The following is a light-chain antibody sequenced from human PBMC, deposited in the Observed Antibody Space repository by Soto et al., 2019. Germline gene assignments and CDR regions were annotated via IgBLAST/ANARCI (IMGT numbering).Light chain of an antibody. V-gene: IGKV1-8*01. CDR2: AAS. CDR1: QGISSY. Sequence: AIRMNHSPSSLSASTVDRVTITCRASQGISSYLAWYQQKPGKAPKLLIYAASTLQSGVPSRFSGSGSGTDFTLTISCLQSEDFATYYCQQYYSYPFTFGGGTKVDIK. J-gene: IGKJ4*01. CDR3: QQYYSYPFT.